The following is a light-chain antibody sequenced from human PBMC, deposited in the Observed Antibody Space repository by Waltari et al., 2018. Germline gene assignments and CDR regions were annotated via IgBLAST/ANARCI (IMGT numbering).Light chain of an antibody. V-gene: IGKV1-39*01. J-gene: IGKJ4*01. CDR3: QQSYSALALT. CDR1: QSISNY. CDR2: AAS. Sequence: DIQMTQSPSSLSASVGDRVTITCRASQSISNYLSWYQQKPGKAPKFLIYAASSLQSGVPSRFSGNGSGTDFTLTISSLQPEDFATYYCQQSYSALALTFGGGTKVEVK.